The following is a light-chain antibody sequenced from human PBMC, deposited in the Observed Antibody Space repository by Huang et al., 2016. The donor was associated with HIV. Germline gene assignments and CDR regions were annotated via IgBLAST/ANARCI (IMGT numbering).Light chain of an antibody. V-gene: IGKV3-20*01. Sequence: EIVLTQSPGTLSLSPGERPTLSCRASQSVNSGYLAWYQQKPGQAPRLLIYGASSRATGIPGRFSGSGSGTDFTLTISRLQPEDFAVYFCQQYGSSPGTFGQGTKVEMK. J-gene: IGKJ1*01. CDR2: GAS. CDR3: QQYGSSPGT. CDR1: QSVNSGY.